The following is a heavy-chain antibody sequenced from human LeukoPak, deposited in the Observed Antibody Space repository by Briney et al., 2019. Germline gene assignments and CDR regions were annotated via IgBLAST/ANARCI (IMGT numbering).Heavy chain of an antibody. D-gene: IGHD3-10*01. CDR3: ARAVTYFYGSVTYDWFES. Sequence: GGSLRLSCAASGFTFSSYEMNWVRQTPGKGLMWVSRIESNGLALYADSVRDRFTISRDNAKNTVYLQMNSLRADDTAMYYCARAVTYFYGSVTYDWFESWGQGTLVTVSS. J-gene: IGHJ5*01. CDR1: GFTFSSYE. CDR2: IESNGLA. V-gene: IGHV3-74*01.